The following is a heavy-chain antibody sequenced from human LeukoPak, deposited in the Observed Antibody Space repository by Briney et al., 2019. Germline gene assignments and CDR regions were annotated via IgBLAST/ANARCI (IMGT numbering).Heavy chain of an antibody. D-gene: IGHD6-13*01. Sequence: PGGSLRLSCAASGFTFSSYAMSWVRQAPGKGLEWVSAISGSGGSTYYADSVKGRFTISRDNSKNTLYLQMNSLRAEDTAVYYCAKELEGIAAAGTSRRFDPWGQGTLVTVSS. CDR3: AKELEGIAAAGTSRRFDP. V-gene: IGHV3-23*01. CDR1: GFTFSSYA. J-gene: IGHJ5*02. CDR2: ISGSGGST.